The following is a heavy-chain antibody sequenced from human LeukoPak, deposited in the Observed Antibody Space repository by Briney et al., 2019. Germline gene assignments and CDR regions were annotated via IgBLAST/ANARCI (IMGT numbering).Heavy chain of an antibody. J-gene: IGHJ4*02. D-gene: IGHD3-22*01. CDR3: ANILPDCYDSDGHASFDY. CDR2: IRYDGSNE. CDR1: GINLSVYG. V-gene: IGHV3-30*02. Sequence: PGGSLRLSCGASGINLSVYGIHWVRQAPGKGLEWVAFIRYDGSNEYYADSVKGRFTISRDNSKNTIYLQMNSLRNEDTAVNFCANILPDCYDSDGHASFDYWGQGTLVIVSS.